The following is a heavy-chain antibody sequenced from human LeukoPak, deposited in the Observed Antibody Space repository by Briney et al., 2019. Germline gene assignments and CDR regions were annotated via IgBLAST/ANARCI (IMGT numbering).Heavy chain of an antibody. CDR2: IWFDGSNK. CDR3: ARASGSYDY. CDR1: GFPFDTYG. V-gene: IGHV3-33*01. J-gene: IGHJ4*02. Sequence: GGSLRLSCAASGFPFDTYGMHWVRQAPGKGLEWVSVIWFDGSNKYYAGSVKGRFTISRDNSKNMLFPQMSSLRVEDTGVYFCARASGSYDYWGQGTLVTVSS. D-gene: IGHD1-26*01.